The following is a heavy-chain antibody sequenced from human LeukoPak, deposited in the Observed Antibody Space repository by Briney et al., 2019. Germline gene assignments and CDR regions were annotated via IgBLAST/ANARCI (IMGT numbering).Heavy chain of an antibody. V-gene: IGHV3-66*01. D-gene: IGHD3-10*01. J-gene: IGHJ4*02. CDR2: IYSGGST. CDR3: ARDPYYGPGFDY. CDR1: GFTVSSNY. Sequence: KTGRSLRLSCAASGFTVSSNYMSWVRQAPGKGLEWVSIIYSGGSTYYADSVKGRFTISRDNSKNTLYLQMNSLRAEDTAVYYCARDPYYGPGFDYWGQGTLVTVSS.